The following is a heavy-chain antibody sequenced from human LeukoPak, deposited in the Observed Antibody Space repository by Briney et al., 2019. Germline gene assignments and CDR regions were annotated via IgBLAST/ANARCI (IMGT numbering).Heavy chain of an antibody. CDR2: MYTGGTT. J-gene: IGHJ4*02. V-gene: IGHV3-53*01. CDR3: AKDEATSGSGLAS. CDR1: GFTVSGTH. D-gene: IGHD1-26*01. Sequence: GGSLRLSCAASGFTVSGTHMSWVRQAPGKGLEWVSAMYTGGTTYYADSVAGRFTVSRDNSKNTLYLHMNSLRGEDTAVYYCAKDEATSGSGLASWGQGTLVSVSS.